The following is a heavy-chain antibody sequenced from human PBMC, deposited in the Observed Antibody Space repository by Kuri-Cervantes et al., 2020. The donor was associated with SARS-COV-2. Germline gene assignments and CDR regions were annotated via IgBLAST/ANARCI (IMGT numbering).Heavy chain of an antibody. V-gene: IGHV4-4*07. D-gene: IGHD1-26*01. CDR1: GGSIGSYY. Sequence: SETLSLTCTVSGGSIGSYYWSWIRQPAGKGLEWIGRIYTSGSTNYNPSLKSRVTMSVDTSKNQFSLKLSSVTAADTAVYYCARTLRTLSYGLSEWFDPWGQGTLVTVSS. J-gene: IGHJ5*02. CDR3: ARTLRTLSYGLSEWFDP. CDR2: IYTSGST.